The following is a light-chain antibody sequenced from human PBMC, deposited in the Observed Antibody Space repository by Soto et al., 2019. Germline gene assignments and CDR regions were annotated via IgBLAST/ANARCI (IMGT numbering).Light chain of an antibody. V-gene: IGKV3-15*01. CDR3: LQYHNLWA. Sequence: IVMTQSPATRSVSPGERATLSCRASQNIYSNIAWYQQRPGQAPRILIYRASTRATGVPARFSGSGSGTEFTLTISSLQSEDFTVYSCLQYHNLWAFGQGTKVDIK. CDR2: RAS. J-gene: IGKJ1*01. CDR1: QNIYSN.